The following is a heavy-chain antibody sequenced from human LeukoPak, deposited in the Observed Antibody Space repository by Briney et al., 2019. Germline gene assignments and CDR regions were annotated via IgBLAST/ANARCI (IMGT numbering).Heavy chain of an antibody. J-gene: IGHJ4*02. CDR3: ARESGATKIGQLLNY. D-gene: IGHD3-10*01. CDR2: IQHDETEI. CDR1: GFTFRTSG. V-gene: IGHV3-30*02. Sequence: GGSLRLSCTASGFTFRTSGMHWVRQAPGKGLEWVGFIQHDETEIYSADSVRGRFTFSRDNFKSTVYLQMNSLRVEDSAVYYCARESGATKIGQLLNYWGQGTLVSVPS.